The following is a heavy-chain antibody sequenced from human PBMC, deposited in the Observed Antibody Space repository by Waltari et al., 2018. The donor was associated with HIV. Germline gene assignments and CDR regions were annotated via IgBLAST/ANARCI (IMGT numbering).Heavy chain of an antibody. J-gene: IGHJ4*02. Sequence: QVQLQESGSGLVKPSQTLSLTCSVPGDPLSRVKFYSSWIRQPAGKGLEWIGRVYTSGSTNYNESLQSRATVSMDASKNLLSLKLFSVTAADTAVYYCAAARDELGATGGWEYWGQGTLVIVSS. D-gene: IGHD1-26*01. CDR2: VYTSGST. CDR1: GDPLSRVKFY. V-gene: IGHV4-61*02. CDR3: AAARDELGATGGWEY.